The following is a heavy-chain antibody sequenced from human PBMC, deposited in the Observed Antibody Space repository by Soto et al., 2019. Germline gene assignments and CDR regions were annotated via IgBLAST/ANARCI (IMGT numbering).Heavy chain of an antibody. Sequence: GGSLRLSCAASGFTSSAYAMTWVRLAPGKGLEWVSTIVGSGITFHGDSAKGRFTISRDDSQNTVFLQMSSLRVEDTAVYHCARHRDCSASSCPTGHWFDPWGQGTLVTVSS. J-gene: IGHJ5*02. CDR1: GFTSSAYA. V-gene: IGHV3-23*01. CDR2: IVGSGIT. D-gene: IGHD2-2*01. CDR3: ARHRDCSASSCPTGHWFDP.